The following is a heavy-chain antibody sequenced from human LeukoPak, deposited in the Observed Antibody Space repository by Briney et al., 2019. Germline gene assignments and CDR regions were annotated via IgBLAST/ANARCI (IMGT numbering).Heavy chain of an antibody. Sequence: GSLSLSCAASGFNFNNYNMNWVRQAPGKGLEWVSSISSSSSYTNYTDSVKARFTISRDNAKNSLYLQMNSLRAEDTAVYYCARSWYSSSWYYFDYWGQGTLVTVSS. J-gene: IGHJ4*02. CDR2: ISSSSSYT. D-gene: IGHD6-13*01. V-gene: IGHV3-21*01. CDR3: ARSWYSSSWYYFDY. CDR1: GFNFNNYN.